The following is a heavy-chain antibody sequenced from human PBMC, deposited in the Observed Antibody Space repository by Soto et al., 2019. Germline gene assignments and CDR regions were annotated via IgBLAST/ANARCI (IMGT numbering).Heavy chain of an antibody. CDR3: AHPRGYGVFDAYDF. CDR1: GFTFSTYA. V-gene: IGHV3-23*01. Sequence: PGGSLRLSCAASGFTFSTYAMSWVRQAPGKGLEWVSAISGSGGSTYSADSVNGRFTISRDNSINMLYLQMNSLTTEDTAVYYCAHPRGYGVFDAYDFWGQGAMVT. CDR2: ISGSGGST. J-gene: IGHJ3*01. D-gene: IGHD4-17*01.